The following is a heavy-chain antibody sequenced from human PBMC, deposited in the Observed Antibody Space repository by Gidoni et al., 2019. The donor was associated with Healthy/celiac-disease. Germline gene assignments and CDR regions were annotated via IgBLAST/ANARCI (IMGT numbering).Heavy chain of an antibody. Sequence: QLQLQESGPGLVKPSETLSLTCTVSGGSISSTSYYWGWIRQPPGKGLEWIGSIYYSGRTYYNPSLKSRVTISVDTSKNQFSLKLSSVTAADTAVYYCATQWLGERNDYWGQGTLVTVSS. CDR1: GGSISSTSYY. D-gene: IGHD3-10*01. J-gene: IGHJ4*02. CDR3: ATQWLGERNDY. CDR2: IYYSGRT. V-gene: IGHV4-39*01.